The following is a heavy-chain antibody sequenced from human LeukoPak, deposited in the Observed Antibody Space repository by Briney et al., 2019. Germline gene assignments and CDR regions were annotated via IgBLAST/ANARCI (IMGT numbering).Heavy chain of an antibody. CDR1: GFTFSSYG. CDR3: AKVGYDSSGYYSD. CDR2: IRYDGSNK. D-gene: IGHD3-22*01. V-gene: IGHV3-30*02. Sequence: GGSLRLSCAASGFTFSSYGMHWVRQAPGKGLEWVAFIRYDGSNKYYADSVKGRFTISRDNSKNTLYLQMNSLRAEDTAVYYCAKVGYDSSGYYSDWGQGTLVTVSS. J-gene: IGHJ4*02.